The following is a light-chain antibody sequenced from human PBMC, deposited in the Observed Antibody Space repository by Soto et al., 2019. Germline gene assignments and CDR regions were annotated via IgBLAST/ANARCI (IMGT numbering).Light chain of an antibody. J-gene: IGKJ4*01. Sequence: DIPLTQSPSFLSASVGDRVTITCRASQGISSYLAWYQQKPGKAPKLLIYAASTLQSGVPSRFSGSGSGTEFTLTISSLQPEDFATYYCQQLNSYRTFGGGTKVEIK. CDR3: QQLNSYRT. V-gene: IGKV1-9*01. CDR2: AAS. CDR1: QGISSY.